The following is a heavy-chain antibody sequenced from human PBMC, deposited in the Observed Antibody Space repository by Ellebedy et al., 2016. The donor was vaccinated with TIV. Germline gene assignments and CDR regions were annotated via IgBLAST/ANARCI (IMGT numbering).Heavy chain of an antibody. D-gene: IGHD3-9*01. CDR2: ISGSGGST. J-gene: IGHJ4*02. Sequence: GESLKISXAASGFTFSSYAMSWVRQAPGKGLEWVSAISGSGGSTYYADSVKGRFTISRDNSKNTLYLQMNSLRAEDTAVYYCAKVGSVRYFDWLSRGAYYFDYWGQGTLVTVSS. CDR3: AKVGSVRYFDWLSRGAYYFDY. CDR1: GFTFSSYA. V-gene: IGHV3-23*01.